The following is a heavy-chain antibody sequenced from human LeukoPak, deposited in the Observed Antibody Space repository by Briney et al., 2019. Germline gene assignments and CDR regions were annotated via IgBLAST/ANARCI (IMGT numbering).Heavy chain of an antibody. CDR3: AKDTTAWWYHRAYMNV. CDR1: GFTFNNYG. D-gene: IGHD2-15*01. Sequence: GGSLRLSCAASGFTFNNYGMSWVRQAPGKGLEWFSPISGSGSSTFYADSVKGRFTISRDNSKNTLYLQMNSLRAEDTAVYYCAKDTTAWWYHRAYMNVWGKGTTVTVSS. J-gene: IGHJ6*03. CDR2: ISGSGSST. V-gene: IGHV3-23*01.